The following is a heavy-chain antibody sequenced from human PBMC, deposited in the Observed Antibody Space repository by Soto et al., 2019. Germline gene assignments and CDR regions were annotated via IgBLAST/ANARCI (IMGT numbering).Heavy chain of an antibody. CDR1: GYTFTSYA. D-gene: IGHD4-17*01. Sequence: GASVKVSCKASGYTFTSYAMHWVRQAPGQRLEWMGWINAGNGNTKYSQKFQGRVTITRDTSASTAYMELSSLRSEDTAVYYCARARWGVTMRGGGPYYGMDVWGQGTTVTVSS. J-gene: IGHJ6*02. CDR3: ARARWGVTMRGGGPYYGMDV. CDR2: INAGNGNT. V-gene: IGHV1-3*01.